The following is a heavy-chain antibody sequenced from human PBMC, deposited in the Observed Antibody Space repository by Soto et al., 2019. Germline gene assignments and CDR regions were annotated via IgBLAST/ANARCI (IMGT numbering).Heavy chain of an antibody. D-gene: IGHD3-10*01. CDR2: ISFDGGKR. CDR3: AKARDHDASGSPGWVDS. Sequence: QVQLVESGGGVVQPGGSLRLSCAASGFTFSSYGMHWVRQAPGKGLEWVALISFDGGKRFYADSVRGRLTISRDNSKNMEPLQMNSLRREDKALYYCAKARDHDASGSPGWVDSWGQGTLVTVSS. J-gene: IGHJ5*01. V-gene: IGHV3-30*18. CDR1: GFTFSSYG.